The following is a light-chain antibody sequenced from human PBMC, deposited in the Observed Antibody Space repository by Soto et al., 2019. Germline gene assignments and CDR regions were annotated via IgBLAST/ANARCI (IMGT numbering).Light chain of an antibody. CDR1: QSVSSSD. CDR3: HQYDSSLLT. J-gene: IGKJ4*01. Sequence: EIGLTQSPGTLSLSPGERATHACRASQSVSSSDLAWYQQKPGQAPRLLIYGASSRATGIPDRFSGSGSGTDFTLTISRLEPEDFAVYYCHQYDSSLLTFGGGTKVEIK. V-gene: IGKV3-20*01. CDR2: GAS.